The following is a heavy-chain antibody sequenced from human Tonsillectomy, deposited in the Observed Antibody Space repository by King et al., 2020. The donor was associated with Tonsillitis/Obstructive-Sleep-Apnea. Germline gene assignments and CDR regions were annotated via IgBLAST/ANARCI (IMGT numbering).Heavy chain of an antibody. V-gene: IGHV1-18*01. CDR3: ARQPLGGSRIDFFYYYMDV. CDR1: GYTFTSYG. J-gene: IGHJ6*03. Sequence: QLVQSGAEVKKPGASVKVSCKASGYTFTSYGISWVRQAPGQGLEWMGWISAYNGNTNYAQRLQGRVTMTTDTSTSTAYMELRSLRSDDTAVYYCARQPLGGSRIDFFYYYMDVWGKGTTVTVSS. CDR2: ISAYNGNT. D-gene: IGHD2-2*01.